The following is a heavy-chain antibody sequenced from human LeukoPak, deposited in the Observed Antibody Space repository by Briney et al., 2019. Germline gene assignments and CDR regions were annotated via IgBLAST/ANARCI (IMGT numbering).Heavy chain of an antibody. V-gene: IGHV3-7*01. Sequence: GGSLRLSCGGSGFTFSTYWKSWVRQAPGKGLEWVANIMQDESEKNYVDSVKGRFTISRDNAKNSLYLQMNSLRAEDTAVYYCAREVYSSSRPADAFDIWGQGTVVTVSS. CDR3: AREVYSSSRPADAFDI. CDR1: GFTFSTYW. CDR2: IMQDESEK. J-gene: IGHJ3*02. D-gene: IGHD6-13*01.